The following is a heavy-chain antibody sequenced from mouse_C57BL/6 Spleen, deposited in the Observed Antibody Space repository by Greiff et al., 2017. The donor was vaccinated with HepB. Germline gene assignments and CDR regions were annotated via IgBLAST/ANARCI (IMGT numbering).Heavy chain of an antibody. D-gene: IGHD1-1*01. CDR3: AIHYGSSLFAY. CDR1: GYTFTSYW. Sequence: QVQLQQPGAELVKPGASVKVSCKASGYTFTSYWMHWVKQRPGQGLEWIGRIHPSDSDTNYNQKFKGKATLTVDKSSSTAYMQLSSLTSKDSAVYYCAIHYGSSLFAYWGQRTLVTVSA. V-gene: IGHV1-74*01. CDR2: IHPSDSDT. J-gene: IGHJ3*01.